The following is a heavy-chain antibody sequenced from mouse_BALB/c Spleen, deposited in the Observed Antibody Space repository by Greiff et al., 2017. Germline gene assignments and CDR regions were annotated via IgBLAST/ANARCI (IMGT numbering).Heavy chain of an antibody. V-gene: IGHV7-3*02. Sequence: EVKLMESGGGLVQPGGSLRLSCATSGFTFTDYYMSWVRQPPGKALEWLGFIRNKANGYTTEYSASVKGRFTISRDNSQSFLYLQMNTLGAEDSATYYSARDYPGYAMDYWGQGTSGTVSS. J-gene: IGHJ4*01. CDR1: GFTFTDYY. CDR3: ARDYPGYAMDY. CDR2: IRNKANGYTT.